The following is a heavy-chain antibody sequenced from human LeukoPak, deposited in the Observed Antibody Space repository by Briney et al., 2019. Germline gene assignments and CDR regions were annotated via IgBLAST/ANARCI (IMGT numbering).Heavy chain of an antibody. Sequence: SQTLSLTCAVSGGSISSGGYSWSWIRQPPGKGLEWIEYIYHSGSTYYNPSLKSRVTISVDRSKNQFSLKLGSVTAADTAVYYCARVATPGGGWFDPWGQGTLVTVSS. CDR2: IYHSGST. V-gene: IGHV4-30-2*01. J-gene: IGHJ5*02. CDR1: GGSISSGGYS. CDR3: ARVATPGGGWFDP. D-gene: IGHD5-24*01.